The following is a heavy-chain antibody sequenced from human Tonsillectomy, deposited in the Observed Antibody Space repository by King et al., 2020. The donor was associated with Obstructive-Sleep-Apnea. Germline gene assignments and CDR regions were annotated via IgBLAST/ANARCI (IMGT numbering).Heavy chain of an antibody. Sequence: QLQESGPGLVKPSETLSLTCTVSGGSISSYYWSWIRQPPGKGLEWIGYIYYSGSTNYNPSLKSRVTISVDTSKNQFSLKLSSVTAADTAVYYCARAGIAAAGNDYWGQGTLVTVSS. CDR1: GGSISSYY. V-gene: IGHV4-59*01. CDR2: IYYSGST. D-gene: IGHD6-13*01. J-gene: IGHJ4*02. CDR3: ARAGIAAAGNDY.